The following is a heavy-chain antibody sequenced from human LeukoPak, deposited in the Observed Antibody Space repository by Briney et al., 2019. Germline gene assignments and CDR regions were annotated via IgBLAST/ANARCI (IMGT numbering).Heavy chain of an antibody. V-gene: IGHV3-21*01. CDR1: GFTFSSYS. J-gene: IGHJ5*02. Sequence: PGGSLRLSCAASGFTFSSYSVNWVRQAPGKGLEWVSSISSSSSYIYYADSVKGRFTISRDNAKNSLYLQMNSLRAEDTAVYYRARDLQSSSSTPAGFDPWGQGTLLTVSS. CDR3: ARDLQSSSSTPAGFDP. CDR2: ISSSSSYI. D-gene: IGHD2-2*01.